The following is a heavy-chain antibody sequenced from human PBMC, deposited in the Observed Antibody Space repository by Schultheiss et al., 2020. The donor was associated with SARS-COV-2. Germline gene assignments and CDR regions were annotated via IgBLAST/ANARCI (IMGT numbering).Heavy chain of an antibody. CDR2: ISGSGGST. J-gene: IGHJ4*02. CDR1: GFTFSSYS. CDR3: AKDRPGITGTHEEDFDY. D-gene: IGHD1-7*01. V-gene: IGHV3-23*01. Sequence: GGSLRLSCAASGFTFSSYSMNWVRQAPGKGLEWVSAISGSGGSTYYADSVKGRFTISRDNSKNTLYLQMNSLRAEDTAVYYCAKDRPGITGTHEEDFDYWGQGTLVTVSS.